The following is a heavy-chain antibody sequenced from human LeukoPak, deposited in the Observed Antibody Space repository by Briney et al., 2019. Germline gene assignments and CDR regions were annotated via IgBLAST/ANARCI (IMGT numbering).Heavy chain of an antibody. CDR3: ARLMVGQAGVGATHFDY. V-gene: IGHV3-30*02. J-gene: IGHJ4*02. Sequence: GGSLRLSCVASGFILSNYGMHWVRQAPGKGLEWLTFIRHDGSEKCYADSVKGRFISSRDNSKNTLYLEVNSLGPDDTAMYFCARLMVGQAGVGATHFDYWGQGTLVTVSS. D-gene: IGHD1-26*01. CDR2: IRHDGSEK. CDR1: GFILSNYG.